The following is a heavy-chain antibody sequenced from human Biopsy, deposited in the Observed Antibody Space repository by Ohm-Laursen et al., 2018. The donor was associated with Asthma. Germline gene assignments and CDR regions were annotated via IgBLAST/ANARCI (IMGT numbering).Heavy chain of an antibody. V-gene: IGHV1-69*13. CDR3: ARKAGSCISRTCYSLDF. J-gene: IGHJ4*02. CDR1: GGTFNTYV. Sequence: GASVKVSCKSLGGTFNTYVIGWVRQAPGQGLEWKGGINSVFGTTTYPQKFQDRVTITADDSPSTVYMELSSLRSEDSAVYYCARKAGSCISRTCYSLDFWGQGTLVTVSS. D-gene: IGHD2-2*01. CDR2: INSVFGTT.